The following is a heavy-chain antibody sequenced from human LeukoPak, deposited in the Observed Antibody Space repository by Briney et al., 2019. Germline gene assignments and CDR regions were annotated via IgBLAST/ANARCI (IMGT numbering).Heavy chain of an antibody. CDR1: GFTFSSYT. V-gene: IGHV3-21*01. CDR3: AELGITMIGGV. D-gene: IGHD3-10*02. CDR2: MSSSSSYI. J-gene: IGHJ6*04. Sequence: GGSLRLSCAASGFTFSSYTMNWVRQAPGKGLEWVSSMSSSSSYIYYADSVKGRFTISRDNAKNSLYLQMNSLRAEGTAVYYCAELGITMIGGVWGKGTTVTISS.